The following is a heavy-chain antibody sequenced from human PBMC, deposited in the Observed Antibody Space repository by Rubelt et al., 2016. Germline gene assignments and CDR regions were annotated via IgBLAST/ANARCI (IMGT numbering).Heavy chain of an antibody. J-gene: IGHJ4*02. V-gene: IGHV4-39*01. CDR3: ARRDIVVVVAFDY. CDR2: IYYSGSA. Sequence: QPQLQESGPGLVKPSETLSLTCTVSGGSISSSSYYWGWIRQPPGKGLEWIGSIYYSGSAYYNPSLKGRVTISGVTSKNQFSLKLSSVTAADTAVYYCARRDIVVVVAFDYWGQGTLVTVSS. D-gene: IGHD2-15*01. CDR1: GGSISSSSYY.